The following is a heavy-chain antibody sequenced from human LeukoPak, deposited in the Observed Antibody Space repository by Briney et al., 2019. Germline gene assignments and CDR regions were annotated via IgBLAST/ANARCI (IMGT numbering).Heavy chain of an antibody. Sequence: SGTLSLTCAVSGGSISSSNWWSWVRQPPGKGLEWIGEIYHSGSTNYNPSLKSRVTISVDKSKNQFSLKLSSVTAADTAVYYCARVESGHDYGDYIGAFDIWGQGTMVTVSS. CDR1: GGSISSSNW. D-gene: IGHD4-17*01. CDR3: ARVESGHDYGDYIGAFDI. V-gene: IGHV4-4*02. CDR2: IYHSGST. J-gene: IGHJ3*02.